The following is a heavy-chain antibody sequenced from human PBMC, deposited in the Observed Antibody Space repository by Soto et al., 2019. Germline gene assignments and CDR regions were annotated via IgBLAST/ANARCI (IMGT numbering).Heavy chain of an antibody. J-gene: IGHJ4*02. V-gene: IGHV4-34*01. CDR1: GGSLSGYY. CDR2: IKDGGYT. Sequence: QVQLQQWGAGLLKPSETLSLNCAVNGGSLSGYYWSWICQPPRKRLEWIGEIKDGGYTNYSPSLKSRATISSDTSNNQFSLRLNSVTAADTGVYYCARGQEGVVATHWDQGALVTVSS. CDR3: ARGQEGVVATH. D-gene: IGHD5-12*01.